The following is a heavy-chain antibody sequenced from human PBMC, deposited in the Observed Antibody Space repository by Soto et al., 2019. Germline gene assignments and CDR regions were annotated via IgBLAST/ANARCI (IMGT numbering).Heavy chain of an antibody. V-gene: IGHV5-51*01. Sequence: GETLKISCKGSGNSFTTFWIAWVRQLPGKGLEWMGMIYPGDSDTRYSPSFQGQVTISADKSISTAYLQWGSLMASDTAIYYCGRLGLTPYAPDYWGQGTMVTVSS. D-gene: IGHD3-9*01. CDR2: IYPGDSDT. J-gene: IGHJ4*02. CDR3: GRLGLTPYAPDY. CDR1: GNSFTTFW.